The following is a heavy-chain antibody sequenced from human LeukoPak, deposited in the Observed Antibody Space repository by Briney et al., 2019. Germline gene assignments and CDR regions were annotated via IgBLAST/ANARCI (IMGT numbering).Heavy chain of an antibody. CDR3: ARDEFRGYCSGGSCLGMSDY. Sequence: SETLSLTCAVYGGSFSGYYWSWIRQLPGKGLEWIGSIYYSGSTYYNPSLKSRVTISVDTSKNQFSLKLSSVTAADTAVYYCARDEFRGYCSGGSCLGMSDYWGQGTLVTVSS. CDR2: IYYSGST. J-gene: IGHJ4*02. D-gene: IGHD2-15*01. CDR1: GGSFSGYY. V-gene: IGHV4-34*01.